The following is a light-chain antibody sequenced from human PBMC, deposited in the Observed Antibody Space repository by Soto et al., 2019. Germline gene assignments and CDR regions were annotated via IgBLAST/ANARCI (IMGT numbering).Light chain of an antibody. Sequence: QSVLTQPPSVSGAPGQRVTLSCTGSTSNIGAPRDVHWYQQLPGAAPKLLISNNYNRPSGVPDRFSGSRSGTSASLTITSLQPEDEAHDYCQAHDSTLAASVFGGGTKLTVL. CDR3: QAHDSTLAASV. CDR1: TSNIGAPRD. V-gene: IGLV1-40*01. J-gene: IGLJ3*02. CDR2: NNY.